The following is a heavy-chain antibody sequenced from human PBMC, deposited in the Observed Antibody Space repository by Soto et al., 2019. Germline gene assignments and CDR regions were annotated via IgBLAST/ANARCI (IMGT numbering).Heavy chain of an antibody. CDR3: ARGCSGGSCYSRPFDY. Sequence: SLRLSCAASGFTFSSYSMNWVRQAPGKGLEWVSYISSSSSTIYYADSVKGRFTISRDNAKNSLYLQMNSLRDEDTAVYYCARGCSGGSCYSRPFDYWGQGTLVTVSS. V-gene: IGHV3-48*02. CDR2: ISSSSSTI. J-gene: IGHJ4*02. D-gene: IGHD2-15*01. CDR1: GFTFSSYS.